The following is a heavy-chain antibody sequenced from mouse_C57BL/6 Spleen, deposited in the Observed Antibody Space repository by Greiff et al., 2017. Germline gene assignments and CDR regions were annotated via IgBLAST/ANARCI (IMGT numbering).Heavy chain of an antibody. J-gene: IGHJ4*01. CDR3: ARSRTGGRDYASDY. CDR1: GYPFTSYT. V-gene: IGHV1-4*01. Sequence: VQGVESGAELARPGASVKMSCKASGYPFTSYTMHWVKQRPGQGLEWIGYINPSSGYPKYNQKFKDKATLTADKSSSTAYKQLSSLTSEDSAVYYCARSRTGGRDYASDYWGQGTSVTVSS. CDR2: INPSSGYP. D-gene: IGHD4-1*01.